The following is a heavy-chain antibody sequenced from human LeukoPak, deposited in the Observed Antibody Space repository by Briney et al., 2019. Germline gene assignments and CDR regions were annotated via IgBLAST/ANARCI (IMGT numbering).Heavy chain of an antibody. CDR1: GFTFGSYS. CDR2: ISSSSSYI. V-gene: IGHV3-21*01. J-gene: IGHJ4*02. D-gene: IGHD1-26*01. Sequence: KPGGSLRLSCAASGFTFGSYSMNWVRQAPGKGLEWVSSISSSSSYIYYADSVKGRFTISRDNAKNSLYLQMNSLRAEDTAVYYCAREVIVGARGFDYWGQGTLVTVSS. CDR3: AREVIVGARGFDY.